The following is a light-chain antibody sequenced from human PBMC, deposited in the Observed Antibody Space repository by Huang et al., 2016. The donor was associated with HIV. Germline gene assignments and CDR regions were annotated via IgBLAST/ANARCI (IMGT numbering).Light chain of an antibody. CDR1: QSLEYSDGNTY. V-gene: IGKV2-30*01. J-gene: IGKJ2*01. Sequence: DVVLNQSPLSLPVTLGQSASISCRSSQSLEYSDGNTYLSWFHQRPGQSPRRLIYNGLKRDSGVPDRFSGSGSGTDFTLKISRVEAEDVGIYYCMQGTHWPPYTFGQGTKLEI. CDR2: NGL. CDR3: MQGTHWPPYT.